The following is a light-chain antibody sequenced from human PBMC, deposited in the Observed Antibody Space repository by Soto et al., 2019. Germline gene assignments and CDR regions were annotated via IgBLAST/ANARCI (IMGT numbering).Light chain of an antibody. Sequence: QSALTQPPSASGSPGQSVTISCTGTSSDVGAYKYVSWYQQYPGKAPKLMIYEVTKRPSGVPDRFSGSKSGNTASLTVSGXXXXDEAXYYCTSYVGNDIWVFGGGTKLTVL. CDR3: TSYVGNDIWV. CDR1: SSDVGAYKY. J-gene: IGLJ3*02. CDR2: EVT. V-gene: IGLV2-8*01.